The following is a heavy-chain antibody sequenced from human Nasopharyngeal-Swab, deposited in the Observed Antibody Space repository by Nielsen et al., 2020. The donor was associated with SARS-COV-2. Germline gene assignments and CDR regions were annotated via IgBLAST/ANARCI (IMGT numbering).Heavy chain of an antibody. D-gene: IGHD5-12*01. CDR1: GFTFSPYT. J-gene: IGHJ4*02. V-gene: IGHV3-48*04. Sequence: GESLKISCATSGFTFSPYTMTWVRQAPGKGLQWPSYITSGNSVQYADSVMGRFTISRDNAKNSLYLQMNSLTAEDTAVYYCARERGGGYGDSWGQGTLVTVSS. CDR2: ITSGNSV. CDR3: ARERGGGYGDS.